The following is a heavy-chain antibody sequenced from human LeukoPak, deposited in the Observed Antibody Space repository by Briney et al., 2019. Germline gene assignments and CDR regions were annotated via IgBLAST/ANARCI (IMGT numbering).Heavy chain of an antibody. V-gene: IGHV1-2*02. CDR3: AREGGLRFLEKDYYYMDV. J-gene: IGHJ6*03. CDR2: INPNSGGT. Sequence: GASVKVSCKASGYTFTGYYMHWVRQAPGQGLEWMGWINPNSGGTNYAQKFQGRVTMTRDTSISTAYMELSRLRSDDTAVYYCAREGGLRFLEKDYYYMDVWGKGTTVTVSS. CDR1: GYTFTGYY. D-gene: IGHD3-3*01.